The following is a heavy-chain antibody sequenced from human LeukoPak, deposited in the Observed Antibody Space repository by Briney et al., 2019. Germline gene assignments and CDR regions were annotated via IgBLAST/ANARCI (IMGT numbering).Heavy chain of an antibody. CDR3: ARVVSYYDSSGYYPYYYYYMDV. Sequence: SETLSLTCAVYGGSFSGYYWSWIRQPPGKGLEWIGYIYYSGSTNYNPSLKSRVTISVETSKNQFSLKLSSVTAADTAVYYCARVVSYYDSSGYYPYYYYYMDVWGKGTTVTISS. CDR1: GGSFSGYY. CDR2: IYYSGST. V-gene: IGHV4-59*01. J-gene: IGHJ6*03. D-gene: IGHD3-22*01.